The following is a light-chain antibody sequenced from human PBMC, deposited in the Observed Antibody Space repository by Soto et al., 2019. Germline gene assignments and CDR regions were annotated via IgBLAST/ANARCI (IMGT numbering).Light chain of an antibody. CDR3: QQRSNWPVT. Sequence: SPMTQSPSTVSAPVGDRDTISCRASQSVRSCLAWYQQKPGRAPKFLIYDASSLESGVPSRFSGSGSGTEFTLTISSLQSEDFAVYYCQQRSNWPVTFGQGTRLEIK. V-gene: IGKV1-5*01. J-gene: IGKJ5*01. CDR2: DAS. CDR1: QSVRSC.